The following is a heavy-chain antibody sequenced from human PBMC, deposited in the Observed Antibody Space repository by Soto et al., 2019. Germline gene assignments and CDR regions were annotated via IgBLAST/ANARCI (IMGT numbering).Heavy chain of an antibody. D-gene: IGHD4-17*01. CDR3: ARAGQTVPIFVY. CDR2: IYYSGST. CDR1: SDSMTSFY. Sequence: QVQLQESGPGLLKPSETLSLTCSVSSDSMTSFYWTWIRQPPGKGLEWIGYIYYSGSTTYNPSLRSRGTISIDTSKNQFPLRLSSLTAADTAIYYCARAGQTVPIFVYWGPGALVAVSS. J-gene: IGHJ4*02. V-gene: IGHV4-59*01.